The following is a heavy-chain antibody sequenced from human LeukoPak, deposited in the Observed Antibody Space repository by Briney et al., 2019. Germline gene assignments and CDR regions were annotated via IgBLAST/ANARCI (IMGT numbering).Heavy chain of an antibody. CDR3: ARQKTGEDPDLGYCSGDGCYSFHY. Sequence: PSETLSLTCTVSGYSISSGYYWGWIRQPPGKGLEWIGSIYHSGSTYYNPSLKSRVTMTVDASNKQFSLRLSSVTAVDTAVYYCARQKTGEDPDLGYCSGDGCYSFHYWGPGTLVTVSS. V-gene: IGHV4-38-2*02. CDR1: GYSISSGYY. CDR2: IYHSGST. J-gene: IGHJ4*02. D-gene: IGHD2-15*01.